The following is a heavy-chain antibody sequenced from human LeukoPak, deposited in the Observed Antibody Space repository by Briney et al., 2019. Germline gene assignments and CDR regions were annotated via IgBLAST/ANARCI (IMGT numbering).Heavy chain of an antibody. CDR2: IKQDGSEK. CDR3: ASLSEYYDFWSGYYTSRYYFDY. J-gene: IGHJ4*02. Sequence: GGSLRLSCAASGFTFSSYWMSWVRQAPGKGLEWVANIKQDGSEKYYVDSVKGRFTISRDNAKNSLYLQMNSLRAEDTAVYYCASLSEYYDFWSGYYTSRYYFDYWGQGTLVTVSS. V-gene: IGHV3-7*01. D-gene: IGHD3-3*01. CDR1: GFTFSSYW.